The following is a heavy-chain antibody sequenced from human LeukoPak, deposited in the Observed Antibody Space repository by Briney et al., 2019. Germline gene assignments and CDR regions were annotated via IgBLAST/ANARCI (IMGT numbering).Heavy chain of an antibody. CDR3: ARYVWGSYPTFEDY. V-gene: IGHV4-59*01. CDR2: ISHSGNT. Sequence: SETLSLTCTVSGGSISSYYWSWIRQPPGKGLEWIGYISHSGNTNYNPSFNSRVTISVDTSNNQFSLKLSSVTAADTAVYYCARYVWGSYPTFEDYWGQGTLVTVSS. CDR1: GGSISSYY. J-gene: IGHJ4*02. D-gene: IGHD3-16*02.